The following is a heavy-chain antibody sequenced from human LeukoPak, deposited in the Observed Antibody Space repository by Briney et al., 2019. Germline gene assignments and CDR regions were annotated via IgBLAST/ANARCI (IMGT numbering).Heavy chain of an antibody. Sequence: GGSLRLSCAASGFTFSRYWMSWVRQAPGKGLEWVANIEQDGSEKYYVDSVKGRFTISRDNAKNSLYLQMNSLRAEDTAVYYCARVWDSSGWYGDYYYYYMDVWGKGTTVTVSS. D-gene: IGHD6-19*01. CDR3: ARVWDSSGWYGDYYYYYMDV. V-gene: IGHV3-7*01. CDR1: GFTFSRYW. J-gene: IGHJ6*03. CDR2: IEQDGSEK.